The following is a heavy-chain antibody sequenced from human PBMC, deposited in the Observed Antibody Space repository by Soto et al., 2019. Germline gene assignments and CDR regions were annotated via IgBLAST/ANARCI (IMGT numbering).Heavy chain of an antibody. D-gene: IGHD3-10*01. J-gene: IGHJ4*02. V-gene: IGHV3-7*05. Sequence: EVQVVESGGDLVQPGGSLRLSCVASGFTSSSYWMSWVRQAPGKGLEWVANIKEDGSEQNYLDSLKGRFTISREHLQMNNLRAEDTAVYYCARVWVRSGSLYNPYDYWGQGTLVTVSS. CDR2: IKEDGSEQ. CDR1: GFTSSSYW. CDR3: ARVWVRSGSLYNPYDY.